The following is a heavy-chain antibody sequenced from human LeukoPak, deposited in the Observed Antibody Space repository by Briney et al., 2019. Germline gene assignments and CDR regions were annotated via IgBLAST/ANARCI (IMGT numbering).Heavy chain of an antibody. D-gene: IGHD3-10*01. CDR1: GYTFTGYY. CDR2: INPNSGGT. Sequence: ASVKVSCKASGYTFTGYYMHWARQAPGQGLEWMGWINPNSGGTNYAQKFQGRVTMTRDTSISTAYMELSRLRSDDTAVYYCAREDGSGSYAFDPWGQGTLVTVSS. CDR3: AREDGSGSYAFDP. V-gene: IGHV1-2*02. J-gene: IGHJ5*02.